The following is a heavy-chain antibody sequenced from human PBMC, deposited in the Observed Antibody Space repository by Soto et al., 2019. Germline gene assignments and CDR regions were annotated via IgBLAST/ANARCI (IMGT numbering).Heavy chain of an antibody. CDR2: IDEYGSTI. CDR3: TRDIGGKGAY. Sequence: VGSLRLSCAASGFTFSSYWMHWVRQVPGKGLLWVSRIDEYGSTINYADSVKGRFTISRDNARNTLYLEMNSPRAEDTALYYCTRDIGGKGAYWGPGTLVTVSS. J-gene: IGHJ4*02. CDR1: GFTFSSYW. D-gene: IGHD3-10*01. V-gene: IGHV3-74*01.